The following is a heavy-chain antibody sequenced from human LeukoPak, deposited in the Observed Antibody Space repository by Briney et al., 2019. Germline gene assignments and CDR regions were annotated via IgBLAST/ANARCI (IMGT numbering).Heavy chain of an antibody. Sequence: ASVKVSCKASGYTFTSYAMHWVRQAPGQRLEWMGWINAGNGNTKYSQKFQGRVTITRDTSASTAYMELSSLRSEDTAVYYCAREDYGDYCLDYWGQGTLVTVSS. V-gene: IGHV1-3*01. CDR3: AREDYGDYCLDY. CDR2: INAGNGNT. D-gene: IGHD4-17*01. CDR1: GYTFTSYA. J-gene: IGHJ4*02.